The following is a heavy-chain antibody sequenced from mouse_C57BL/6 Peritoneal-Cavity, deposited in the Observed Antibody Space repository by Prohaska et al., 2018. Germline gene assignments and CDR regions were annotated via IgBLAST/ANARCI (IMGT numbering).Heavy chain of an antibody. CDR1: GYTFTDYE. CDR3: TNYYGSSYAMDY. CDR2: IDPETGGT. J-gene: IGHJ4*01. V-gene: IGHV1-15*01. Sequence: QVQLQQSGAELVRPGASVTLSCKASGYTFTDYEMHWVKQIPVHGLEWIGAIDPETGGTAYNQKFKGKAILTADKSSSTAYVELRSLTSEDSAVYYCTNYYGSSYAMDYWGQGTSVTVSS. D-gene: IGHD1-1*01.